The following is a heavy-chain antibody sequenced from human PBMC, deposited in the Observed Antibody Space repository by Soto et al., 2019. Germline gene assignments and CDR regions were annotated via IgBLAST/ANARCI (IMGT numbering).Heavy chain of an antibody. CDR2: ISGSGGST. J-gene: IGHJ6*03. Sequence: GGSLRLSCAASGFTFSSYAMSWVRQAPGKGLEWVSAISGSGGSTYYADSVKGRFTISRDNSKNTLYLQMNSLRAEDTAVYYCARALRFGSYYYFYMDVWGQGTTVTVSS. V-gene: IGHV3-23*01. D-gene: IGHD3-16*01. CDR1: GFTFSSYA. CDR3: ARALRFGSYYYFYMDV.